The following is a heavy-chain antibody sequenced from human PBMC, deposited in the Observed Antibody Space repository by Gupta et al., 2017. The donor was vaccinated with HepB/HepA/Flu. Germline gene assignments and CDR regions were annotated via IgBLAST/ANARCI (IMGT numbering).Heavy chain of an antibody. J-gene: IGHJ4*02. CDR2: ISGNSGSI. D-gene: IGHD3-3*01. CDR3: AKDIYDFWSGYSSPFDY. CDR1: GFTFDYYA. Sequence: EVQLVESGGGLVQPGRSLRLSCAASGFTFDYYAMHWVRQAPGKGLEWVSGISGNSGSIGYADSVKGRFTISRDNAKNSLYLQMNSLRAEDTALYYCAKDIYDFWSGYSSPFDYWGQGTLVTGSS. V-gene: IGHV3-9*01.